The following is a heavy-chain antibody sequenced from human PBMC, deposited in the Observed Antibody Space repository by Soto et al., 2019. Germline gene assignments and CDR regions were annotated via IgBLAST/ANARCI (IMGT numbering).Heavy chain of an antibody. V-gene: IGHV1-69*13. CDR1: GGTFSSYA. D-gene: IGHD5-18*01. J-gene: IGHJ6*02. CDR2: IIPIFGTA. Sequence: SVKVSCKASGGTFSSYAISWVRQAPGQGLEWMGGIIPIFGTANYAQKFQGRVTITADESTSTAYMELSSLRSEDTAVYYCARDPARGYSYGDLSDYYYYGMDVWGQGTTVTVSS. CDR3: ARDPARGYSYGDLSDYYYYGMDV.